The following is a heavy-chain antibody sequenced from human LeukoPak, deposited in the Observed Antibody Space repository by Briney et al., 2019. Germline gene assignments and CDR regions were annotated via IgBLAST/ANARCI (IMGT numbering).Heavy chain of an antibody. CDR3: ARDKTGGSWFDP. D-gene: IGHD3-16*01. Sequence: ASVKVSCKDSGGTFSSYSINWVRQAPGQGLEWMGWINPNSGGTNYAQKFQGRVTMTRDTSISTAYMELSRLRSDDTAVYYCARDKTGGSWFDPWGQGTLVTVSS. V-gene: IGHV1-2*02. CDR1: GGTFSSYS. J-gene: IGHJ5*02. CDR2: INPNSGGT.